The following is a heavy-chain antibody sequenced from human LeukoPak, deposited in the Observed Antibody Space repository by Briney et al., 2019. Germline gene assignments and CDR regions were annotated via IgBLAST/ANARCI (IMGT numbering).Heavy chain of an antibody. D-gene: IGHD2-2*01. V-gene: IGHV4-38-2*02. J-gene: IGHJ4*02. Sequence: SETLSLTCTVSAYSISSGYYWGWIRQPPGKGLEWIGSIYHSGSTYYNPSLKSRVTISIDTSKNQFSLNLTSVTAADTAVYFCARQYDYWGQGTPVTVSS. CDR3: ARQYDY. CDR1: AYSISSGYY. CDR2: IYHSGST.